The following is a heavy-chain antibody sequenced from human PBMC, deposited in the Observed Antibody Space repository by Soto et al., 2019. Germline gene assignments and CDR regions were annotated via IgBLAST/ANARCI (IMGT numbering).Heavy chain of an antibody. J-gene: IGHJ4*02. CDR1: GFTFSSHA. D-gene: IGHD3-16*01. CDR2: IHSIRSII. V-gene: IGHV3-48*02. Sequence: EVQLVESGGGLVQPGGSLRLSCAVSGFTFSSHAMNWVRQAPGKGLEWVAYIHSIRSIIYYADSVKGRFTISGDNAKNSLYLHMDSLRDEDTAVYYCARDARNADYDYWGQGTLVTVSS. CDR3: ARDARNADYDY.